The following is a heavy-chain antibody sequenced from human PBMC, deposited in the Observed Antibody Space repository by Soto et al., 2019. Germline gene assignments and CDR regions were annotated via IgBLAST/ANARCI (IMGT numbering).Heavy chain of an antibody. CDR3: ASPDTAMAD. Sequence: SSETLSLTCAVSGGSISSGGYSWSWIRQPPGKGLEWIGYIYHSGSTYYSPSLKSRVTISVDTPKNQFSLKLSSVTAADTAVYYCASPDTAMADWGQGTLVTV. V-gene: IGHV4-30-2*01. J-gene: IGHJ4*02. D-gene: IGHD5-18*01. CDR1: GGSISSGGYS. CDR2: IYHSGST.